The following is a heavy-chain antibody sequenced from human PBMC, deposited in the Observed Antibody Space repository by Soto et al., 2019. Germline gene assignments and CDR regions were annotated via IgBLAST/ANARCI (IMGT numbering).Heavy chain of an antibody. V-gene: IGHV1-8*01. CDR2: VNSNSANT. J-gene: IGHJ6*02. Sequence: QVQLVQSGAEVKKPGASVKVSCKASGYTFTSYDINWVRQATGQGLEWMGWVNSNSANTDYAQKFLGRVTMTSNTPISTAYMELSRLRYEAMAVYYFTRDQANYGRDVWGQGTTVTVSS. CDR3: TRDQANYGRDV. CDR1: GYTFTSYD.